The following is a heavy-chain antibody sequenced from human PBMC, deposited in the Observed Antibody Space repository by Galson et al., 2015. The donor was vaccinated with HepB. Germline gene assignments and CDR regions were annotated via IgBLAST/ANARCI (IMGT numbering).Heavy chain of an antibody. J-gene: IGHJ4*02. Sequence: SVKVSCKASGGTFSSYAISWVRQAPAQGLEWMGGIIPMFGTPKYAQKFQGRVTITADESTNTAYMELSGLRSEDTDVYYCARDSAGWGSYFFYYFEYWGQGTLVTVSS. CDR2: IIPMFGTP. CDR1: GGTFSSYA. V-gene: IGHV1-69*13. D-gene: IGHD3-16*01. CDR3: ARDSAGWGSYFFYYFEY.